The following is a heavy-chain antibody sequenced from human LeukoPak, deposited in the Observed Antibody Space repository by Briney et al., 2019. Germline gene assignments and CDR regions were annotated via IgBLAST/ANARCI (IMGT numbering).Heavy chain of an antibody. Sequence: SETLSLTCTVSGGSIINTTYYWVWIRQPPGKGLEWIGTIYYTGSNDSSPSLKSRVTISVATSKNHFALRLMSVTAADTAVYYCARRHTTGTFRSDPWGQGTLATVSS. CDR2: IYYTGSN. D-gene: IGHD1-1*01. V-gene: IGHV4-39*02. CDR1: GGSIINTTYY. CDR3: ARRHTTGTFRSDP. J-gene: IGHJ5*02.